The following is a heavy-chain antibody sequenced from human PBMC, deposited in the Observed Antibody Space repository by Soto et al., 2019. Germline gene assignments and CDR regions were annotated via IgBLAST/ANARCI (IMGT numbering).Heavy chain of an antibody. Sequence: SETLSLTCTVSGGSISSSSYYWGWIRQPPGKGLEWIGSIYYSGSTYYNPSLKSRVTISVDTSKNQFSLKLSSVTAADTAVYYCARFFPTTSFDYWGQGTLVTVSS. J-gene: IGHJ4*02. CDR2: IYYSGST. CDR1: GGSISSSSYY. D-gene: IGHD1-26*01. V-gene: IGHV4-39*01. CDR3: ARFFPTTSFDY.